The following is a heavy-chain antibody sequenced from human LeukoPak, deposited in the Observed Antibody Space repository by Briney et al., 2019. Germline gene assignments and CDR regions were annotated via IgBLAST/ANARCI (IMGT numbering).Heavy chain of an antibody. J-gene: IGHJ4*02. Sequence: ASVKVSCKASGYTFTSYGISWVRQAPGQGLEWMGWISAYNGNTNYAQKLQGRVTMTTDTSTSTAYMELRSLRSDDTAVYYCAKSGVESRDYYDSSGYSYFDYWGQGTLVTVSS. V-gene: IGHV1-18*01. CDR3: AKSGVESRDYYDSSGYSYFDY. CDR2: ISAYNGNT. D-gene: IGHD3-22*01. CDR1: GYTFTSYG.